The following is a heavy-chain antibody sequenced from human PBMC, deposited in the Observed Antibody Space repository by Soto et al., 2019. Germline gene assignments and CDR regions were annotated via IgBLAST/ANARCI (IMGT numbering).Heavy chain of an antibody. V-gene: IGHV1-3*01. J-gene: IGHJ4*02. D-gene: IGHD3-22*01. CDR2: INAGNGNT. Sequence: QVQLVQSGAEVKKPGASVKVSCKASGYTFTSYAMHWVRQAPGQRLEWMGWINAGNGNTKYSQKFQGRVTITRDTSASTAYRELSSLRSEDTAVYYCARRHHYYDSSGYYYYFDYWGQGTLVTVSS. CDR3: ARRHHYYDSSGYYYYFDY. CDR1: GYTFTSYA.